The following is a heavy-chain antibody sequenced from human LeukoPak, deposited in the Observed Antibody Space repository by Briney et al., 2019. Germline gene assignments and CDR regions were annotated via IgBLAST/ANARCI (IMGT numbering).Heavy chain of an antibody. V-gene: IGHV4-39*01. D-gene: IGHD3-22*01. Sequence: SETLSLTCTVSGGSISSSSYYWGWIRQPPGKGLEGIGSIYYSGSTYYNPSLKSRVTISVDTSKNQFSLKLSSVTAADTAVYYCARQEGVYYDSSGYPDYWGQGTLVTVSS. CDR2: IYYSGST. J-gene: IGHJ4*02. CDR3: ARQEGVYYDSSGYPDY. CDR1: GGSISSSSYY.